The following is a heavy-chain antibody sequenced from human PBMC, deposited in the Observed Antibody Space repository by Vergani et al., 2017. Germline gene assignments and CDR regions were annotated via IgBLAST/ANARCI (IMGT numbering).Heavy chain of an antibody. J-gene: IGHJ5*02. V-gene: IGHV3-23*01. Sequence: EVQLLESGGGLVQPGGSLRLSCAASGFTFSNYAMNWVRQAPGKGLEWVSAISGSGGSTYYADSVKGRFTISRDNSKNTLYLQMNSLRVEDTAVYYCAKDCGSRDDYNYDWFDPWGQGTLVTVSS. CDR1: GFTFSNYA. CDR3: AKDCGSRDDYNYDWFDP. CDR2: ISGSGGST. D-gene: IGHD5-24*01.